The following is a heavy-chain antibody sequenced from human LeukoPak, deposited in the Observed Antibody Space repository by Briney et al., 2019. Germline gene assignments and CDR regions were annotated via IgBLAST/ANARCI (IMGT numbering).Heavy chain of an antibody. CDR3: ASHYYDSSGYYNYFDY. D-gene: IGHD3-22*01. Sequence: SSETLSLTCTVSGGSISSYYWSWVRQPAGKGLEWIGRIYTSRSTNYNPSLKSRVTVSVDTSKNQFSLKLSSVTAADTAVYYCASHYYDSSGYYNYFDYWGQGTLVTVSS. J-gene: IGHJ4*02. CDR2: IYTSRST. V-gene: IGHV4-4*07. CDR1: GGSISSYY.